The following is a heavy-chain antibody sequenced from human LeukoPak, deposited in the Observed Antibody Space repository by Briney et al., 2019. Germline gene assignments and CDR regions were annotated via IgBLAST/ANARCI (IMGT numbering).Heavy chain of an antibody. CDR2: IYSGGNT. V-gene: IGHV3-66*01. Sequence: GKSLRLSCAASGFTVSNNYMSWVRQPPGKGPEWVAVIYSGGNTYYADSVTDRFTISRDNSKNTLYLQMNSLRVEDTAVYYCARAYDWNYLYWGQGALVTVSS. CDR3: ARAYDWNYLY. J-gene: IGHJ4*02. CDR1: GFTVSNNY. D-gene: IGHD1-7*01.